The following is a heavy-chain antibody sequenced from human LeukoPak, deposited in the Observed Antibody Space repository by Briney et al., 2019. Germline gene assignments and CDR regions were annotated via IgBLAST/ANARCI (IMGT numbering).Heavy chain of an antibody. CDR1: GFTFSSYA. CDR3: AKGYGSVSSRYYFDY. Sequence: PGGSLRLSCAASGFTFSSYAMSWVRQAPGKGLEWVSTISAGGGSTYYADSVRGRFTISRDSSKNTLYLQMNSLRAEDTAVYYCAKGYGSVSSRYYFDYWGQGHLGSVSS. D-gene: IGHD3-10*01. CDR2: ISAGGGST. J-gene: IGHJ4*02. V-gene: IGHV3-23*01.